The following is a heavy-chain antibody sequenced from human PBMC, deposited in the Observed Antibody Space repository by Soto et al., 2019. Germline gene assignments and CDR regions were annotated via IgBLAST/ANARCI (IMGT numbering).Heavy chain of an antibody. Sequence: QVQLVQSGAEVKKAGASVQVSCKASGYTFSEYGISWVRQAPGQGLEWVGWSSNYNGNTNYAQKVQGRVTITTDKSNTVAYRELKILRSDDTAVYYWARGPPGYSSSWYDYWGQGTLVTVSS. CDR1: GYTFSEYG. CDR2: SSNYNGNT. CDR3: ARGPPGYSSSWYDY. D-gene: IGHD6-13*01. J-gene: IGHJ4*02. V-gene: IGHV1-18*01.